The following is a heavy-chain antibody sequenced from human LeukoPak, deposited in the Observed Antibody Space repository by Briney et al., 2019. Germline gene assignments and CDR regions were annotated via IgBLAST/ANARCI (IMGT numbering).Heavy chain of an antibody. J-gene: IGHJ4*02. CDR3: ARERYNWNYGDYFDY. CDR1: GFTVSSNY. Sequence: GGSLRLSCAASGFTVSSNYMSWVRQAPGKGLEWVSVIYSGGSTYYAASVKGRFTISRDNSKNTLYLQMNSLRAEDTAVYYCARERYNWNYGDYFDYWGQGTLVTVSS. D-gene: IGHD1-7*01. V-gene: IGHV3-66*01. CDR2: IYSGGST.